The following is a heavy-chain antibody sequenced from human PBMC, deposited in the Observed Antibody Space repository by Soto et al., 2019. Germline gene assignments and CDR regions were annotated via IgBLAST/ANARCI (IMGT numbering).Heavy chain of an antibody. CDR3: ARSIITYNMDV. CDR1: GYAFNRYG. Sequence: QVQLVQSGPEVRTPGASVKVSCRAFGYAFNRYGVSWVRQAPGQGLEWLGWISAYDGDTKYGQRLQGRLIMTTETSTNTAYMEVSSLRSDDTAIYYCARSIITYNMDVWGQGTTVTVSS. CDR2: ISAYDGDT. D-gene: IGHD3-10*01. V-gene: IGHV1-18*01. J-gene: IGHJ6*02.